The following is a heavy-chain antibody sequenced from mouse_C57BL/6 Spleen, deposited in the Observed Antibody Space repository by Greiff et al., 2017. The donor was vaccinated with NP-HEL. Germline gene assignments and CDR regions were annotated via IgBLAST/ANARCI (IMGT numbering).Heavy chain of an antibody. J-gene: IGHJ1*03. V-gene: IGHV1-19*01. CDR1: GYTFTDYY. CDR3: ARLGGGYDGYFDV. D-gene: IGHD2-2*01. Sequence: EVQLVESGPVLVKPGASVKMSCKASGYTFTDYYMNWVKQSHGKSLEWIGVINPYNGGTSYNQKFKGKATLTVDKSSSTAYMELNSLTSEDSAVYYCARLGGGYDGYFDVWGTGTTVTVSS. CDR2: INPYNGGT.